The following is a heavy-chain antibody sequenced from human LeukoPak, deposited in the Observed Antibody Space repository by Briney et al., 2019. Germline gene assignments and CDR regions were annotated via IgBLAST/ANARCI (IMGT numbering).Heavy chain of an antibody. Sequence: GGSLRLSCAASGFAFSSYSMNWVRQAPGKGLEWVSSISSSSSYIYYADSVKGRFTISRDNAKNSLYLQMNSLRAEDTAVYYCARASSSWFDYWGQGTLVTVSP. D-gene: IGHD6-13*01. V-gene: IGHV3-21*01. J-gene: IGHJ4*02. CDR1: GFAFSSYS. CDR2: ISSSSSYI. CDR3: ARASSSWFDY.